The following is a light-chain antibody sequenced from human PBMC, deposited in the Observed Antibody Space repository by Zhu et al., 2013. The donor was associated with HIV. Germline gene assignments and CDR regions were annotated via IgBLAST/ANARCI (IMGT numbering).Light chain of an antibody. CDR1: QSVDTY. Sequence: EIVLTQSPATLSSSPGERATLSCRASQSVDTYSAWYRQKPGQAPRLLIYDASSRAPGIPARFSGSGSGTDFTLTISNLEPEDFAVYYCQQRGTFGGGTKVDI. CDR2: DAS. V-gene: IGKV3-11*01. CDR3: QQRGT. J-gene: IGKJ4*01.